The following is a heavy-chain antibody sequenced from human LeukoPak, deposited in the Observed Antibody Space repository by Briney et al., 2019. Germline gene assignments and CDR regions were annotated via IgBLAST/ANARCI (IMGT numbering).Heavy chain of an antibody. J-gene: IGHJ3*01. CDR3: ARRLWFGDQEVFDV. D-gene: IGHD3-10*01. V-gene: IGHV5-51*01. CDR2: IYPCYSNT. CDR1: GYNFYNYW. Sequence: GESLKISRQGSGYNFYNYWIGLVPQIPGKGLEWIGIIYPCYSNTRPSPSFQGQVTISAAKSIATAFLQWSSLKASDTAIYYCARRLWFGDQEVFDVWCQETMVTASS.